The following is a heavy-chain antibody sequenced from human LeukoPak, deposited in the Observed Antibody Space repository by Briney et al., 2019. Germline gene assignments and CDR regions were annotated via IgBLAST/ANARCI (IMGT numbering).Heavy chain of an antibody. V-gene: IGHV3-30*02. CDR3: AKDGIMHSNGPPEFDA. CDR1: GCIFRSYG. Sequence: PAGSLSLSCAASGCIFRSYGIHWIRQAPGKGLEWVTFIHFGGSNEYYEDFGKGRFTISRDNSKNTVYLQRNSLRAQDTAVCYCAKDGIMHSNGPPEFDACGQGTLVSVPS. J-gene: IGHJ5*02. CDR2: IHFGGSNE. D-gene: IGHD3-16*01.